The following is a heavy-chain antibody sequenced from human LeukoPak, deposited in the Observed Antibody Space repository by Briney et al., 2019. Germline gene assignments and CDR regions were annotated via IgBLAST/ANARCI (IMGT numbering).Heavy chain of an antibody. D-gene: IGHD3-3*01. J-gene: IGHJ4*02. Sequence: GASVKVSCKASGYTFTNYYMHWVRQAPGQGLEWMGWINPNSGGTNYAQKFQGRVTMTRDTSISTAYMELSRLRSDDTAVYYCAREHRSDFWSGYYERKHFDYWGQGTLVTVSS. CDR2: INPNSGGT. CDR1: GYTFTNYY. CDR3: AREHRSDFWSGYYERKHFDY. V-gene: IGHV1-2*02.